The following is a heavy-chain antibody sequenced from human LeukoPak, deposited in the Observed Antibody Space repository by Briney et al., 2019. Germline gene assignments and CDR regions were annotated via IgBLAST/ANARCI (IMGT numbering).Heavy chain of an antibody. D-gene: IGHD6-13*01. J-gene: IGHJ6*02. CDR3: ARQYSSSWYPHYYGMDV. CDR2: IYYSGST. CDR1: GGSISSYY. V-gene: IGHV4-59*08. Sequence: PSETLSLTCTVSGGSISSYYWSWIRQPPGKGLEWIGYIYYSGSTNYNPSLKSRVTISVDTSKNQSSLKLSSVTAADTAVYYCARQYSSSWYPHYYGMDVWGQGTTVTVSS.